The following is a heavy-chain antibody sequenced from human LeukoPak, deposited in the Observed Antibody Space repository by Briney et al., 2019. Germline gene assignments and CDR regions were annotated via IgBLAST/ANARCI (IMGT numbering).Heavy chain of an antibody. D-gene: IGHD6-13*01. CDR3: AKAATIIAAGTDY. Sequence: PGGSLRLSCAASGFTFPALVMSWVRQAPGKGLEWVSAISDGGGSTYYADSVKGRFTISRDNSKNTLYLQMSSLRAEDTAVYYCAKAATIIAAGTDYWGQGTLVTVSS. CDR2: ISDGGGST. V-gene: IGHV3-23*01. CDR1: GFTFPALV. J-gene: IGHJ4*02.